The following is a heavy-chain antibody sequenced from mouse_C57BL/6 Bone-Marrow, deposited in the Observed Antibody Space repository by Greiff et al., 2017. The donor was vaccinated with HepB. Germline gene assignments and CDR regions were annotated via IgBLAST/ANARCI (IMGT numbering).Heavy chain of an antibody. CDR1: GYTFTDYY. J-gene: IGHJ4*01. CDR3: ARLPYAMDY. Sequence: EVQLQQSGPELVKPGASVKISCKASGYTFTDYYMNWVKQSHGKSLEWIGDINPNNGGTSYNQKFKGKATLTVDKSSSTAYMELRSLTSEDSAVYYCARLPYAMDYWGQGTSVTVSS. CDR2: INPNNGGT. V-gene: IGHV1-26*01.